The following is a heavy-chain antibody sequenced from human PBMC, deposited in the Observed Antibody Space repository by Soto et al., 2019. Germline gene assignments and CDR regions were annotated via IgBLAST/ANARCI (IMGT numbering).Heavy chain of an antibody. CDR2: ISSSGSTI. V-gene: IGHV3-48*03. Sequence: SLRLSCAASGFTFSSYEMNWVRQAPGKGLEWVSYISSSGSTIYYADSVKGRFTISRDNAKNSLYLQMNSPRAEDTAVYYCARDRADYYYDSSGYLFDYWGQGTLVTVSS. CDR1: GFTFSSYE. J-gene: IGHJ4*02. CDR3: ARDRADYYYDSSGYLFDY. D-gene: IGHD3-22*01.